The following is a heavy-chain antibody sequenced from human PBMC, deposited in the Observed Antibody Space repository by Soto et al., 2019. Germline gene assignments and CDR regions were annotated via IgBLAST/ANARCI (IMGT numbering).Heavy chain of an antibody. D-gene: IGHD5-18*01. CDR1: GFTFSSYA. V-gene: IGHV3-23*01. CDR3: AKGGGGGTAMVTSYFDY. J-gene: IGHJ4*02. Sequence: GGSLRLSCAASGFTFSSYAMSWFRQAPGKGLEWVSAISGSGGSTYYADSVKGRFTISRDNSKNTLYLQMNTLRADDTAIYYCAKGGGGGTAMVTSYFDYWGQGTLVTVSS. CDR2: ISGSGGST.